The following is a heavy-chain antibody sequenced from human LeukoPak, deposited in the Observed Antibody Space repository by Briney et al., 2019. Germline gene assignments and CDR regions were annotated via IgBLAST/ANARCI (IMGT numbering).Heavy chain of an antibody. V-gene: IGHV1-2*02. D-gene: IGHD1-1*01. J-gene: IGHJ5*02. CDR2: INPNSGGT. CDR3: AREKLVRLILARWFDP. CDR1: GYSFTGYY. Sequence: EASVKVSCKASGYSFTGYYMHWVRQAPGQGLEWMGWINPNSGGTNYAQKFQGRVTMTRDTSISTAYMELSRLRSDDTAVYYCAREKLVRLILARWFDPWGQGTLVTVSS.